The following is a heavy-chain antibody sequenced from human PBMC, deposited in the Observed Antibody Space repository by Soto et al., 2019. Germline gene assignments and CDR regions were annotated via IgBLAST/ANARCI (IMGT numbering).Heavy chain of an antibody. CDR3: ARTYYDFWSGYYNDYYYGMDV. V-gene: IGHV1-46*01. J-gene: IGHJ6*02. Sequence: ASVKVSCKASGYSFTRYGISWVRQAPGQGLEWMGIINPSGGSTSYAQKFQGRVTMTRDTSTSTVYMELGSLRSEDTAVYYCARTYYDFWSGYYNDYYYGMDVWGQGTTVTVSS. D-gene: IGHD3-3*01. CDR2: INPSGGST. CDR1: GYSFTRYG.